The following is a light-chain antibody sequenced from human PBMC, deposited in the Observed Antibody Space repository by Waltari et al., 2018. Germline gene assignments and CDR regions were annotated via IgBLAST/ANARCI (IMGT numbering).Light chain of an antibody. V-gene: IGLV2-23*01. CDR3: CSYAGSVV. CDR2: EGS. Sequence: QSALPQPASVSGSPGQSITISCTGTSSDVGRYNLVSWYQQHPGKAPKLMIYEGSKRPSGVSNRFSGSKSGNTASLTISGLQAEDEADYYCCSYAGSVVFGGGTKLTVL. CDR1: SSDVGRYNL. J-gene: IGLJ2*01.